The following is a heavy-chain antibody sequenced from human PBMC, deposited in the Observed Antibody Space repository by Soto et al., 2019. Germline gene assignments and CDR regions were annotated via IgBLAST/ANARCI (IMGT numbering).Heavy chain of an antibody. Sequence: PSETLSLTCTVSGGSISSSSYYWGWIRQPPGKGLEWIGSIYYSGSTYYNPSLKSRVTISVDTSKNQFSLKLSSVTAADTAVYYCARSVAAGTLEDYYYYYGMDVWGQGTTVTVSS. J-gene: IGHJ6*02. CDR1: GGSISSSSYY. CDR3: ARSVAAGTLEDYYYYYGMDV. D-gene: IGHD6-13*01. CDR2: IYYSGST. V-gene: IGHV4-39*07.